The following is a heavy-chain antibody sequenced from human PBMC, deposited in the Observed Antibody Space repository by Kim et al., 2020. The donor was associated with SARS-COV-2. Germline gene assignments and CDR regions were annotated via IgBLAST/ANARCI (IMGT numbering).Heavy chain of an antibody. CDR3: ARATMVQGVILWLDYYYYYMYG. Sequence: ASVKVSCKASGYTFTSYDINWVRQATGQGLEWMGWMNPNSGNTGYAQKFQGRVTMTRNTSISTAYMELSSLRSEDTAVYYCARATMVQGVILWLDYYYYYMYGWDKGTTVTGSS. CDR2: MNPNSGNT. V-gene: IGHV1-8*01. CDR1: GYTFTSYD. D-gene: IGHD3-10*01. J-gene: IGHJ6*03.